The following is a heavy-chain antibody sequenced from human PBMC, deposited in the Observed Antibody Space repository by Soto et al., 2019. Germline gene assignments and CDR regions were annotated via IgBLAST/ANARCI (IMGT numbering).Heavy chain of an antibody. V-gene: IGHV1-18*01. D-gene: IGHD3-22*01. J-gene: IGHJ5*02. CDR1: GYTFTSYG. Sequence: GASVKVSCKASGYTFTSYGISWVRQAPGQGLEWMGWISAYNGNTNYAQKLQGRVTMTTDTSASTAYMELRSLRSDDTAVYYCGRVETYYYDSSGYYNWFDPWGQGTLVTVSS. CDR3: GRVETYYYDSSGYYNWFDP. CDR2: ISAYNGNT.